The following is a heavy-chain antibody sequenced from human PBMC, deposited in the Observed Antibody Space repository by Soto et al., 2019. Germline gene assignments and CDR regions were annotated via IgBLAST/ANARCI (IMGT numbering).Heavy chain of an antibody. CDR1: AFIFTGCG. J-gene: IGHJ6*02. V-gene: IGHV3-33*01. Sequence: GGSLRLSCAASAFIFTGCGMHWVRQAPGKGLEWVAVVRHDGSDIHYADSVKGRFIISRDNSNNTLYLQMNSLRAEDTALYYCARDRIAAAGGGYYYYYGMDVWGQGTTVTVSS. CDR2: VRHDGSDI. CDR3: ARDRIAAAGGGYYYYYGMDV. D-gene: IGHD6-13*01.